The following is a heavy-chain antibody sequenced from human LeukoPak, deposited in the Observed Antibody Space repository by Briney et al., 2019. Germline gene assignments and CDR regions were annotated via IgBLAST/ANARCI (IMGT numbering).Heavy chain of an antibody. J-gene: IGHJ1*01. V-gene: IGHV3-74*01. CDR2: IKSNGGT. CDR3: ARAPSEIGGYYPEYFRH. Sequence: GGSLRLSCAASGFTFSTYWMHWVRQAPGKGLVWVSRIKSNGGTNYADSVKGRFTISRDNAKKTVSLQMNSLRPEDTGVYYCARAPSEIGGYYPEYFRHWGQGTLVTVSS. CDR1: GFTFSTYW. D-gene: IGHD3-22*01.